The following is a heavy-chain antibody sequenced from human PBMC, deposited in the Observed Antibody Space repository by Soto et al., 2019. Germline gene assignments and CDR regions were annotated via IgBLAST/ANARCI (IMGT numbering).Heavy chain of an antibody. CDR3: ALIVRYYCGMDV. D-gene: IGHD3-22*01. J-gene: IGHJ6*02. V-gene: IGHV4-39*01. CDR2: IYYSGST. CDR1: GGSISSSSYY. Sequence: PSETLSLTCTVSGGSISSSSYYWGWIRQPPGKGLEWIGSIYYSGSTYYNPSLKSRVTISVDTSKNQFSLKLSSVTAADTAVYYCALIVRYYCGMDVWGQGTTVTVYS.